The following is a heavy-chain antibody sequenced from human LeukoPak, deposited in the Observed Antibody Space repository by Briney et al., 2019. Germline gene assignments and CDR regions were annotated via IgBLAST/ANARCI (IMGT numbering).Heavy chain of an antibody. CDR1: GFTFRTYA. CDR2: MSYDGKDK. Sequence: GGSLRLSCAASGFTFRTYAIHWVRQAPGKGLEWVAVMSYDGKDKYYTDSVKGRFTISRDNSKNTLYLQMNNLRVGDTAVYYCARGVGGDSSPYYYYYMGVWGKGTTVTVSS. CDR3: ARGVGGDSSPYYYYYMGV. D-gene: IGHD3-16*01. V-gene: IGHV3-30*04. J-gene: IGHJ6*03.